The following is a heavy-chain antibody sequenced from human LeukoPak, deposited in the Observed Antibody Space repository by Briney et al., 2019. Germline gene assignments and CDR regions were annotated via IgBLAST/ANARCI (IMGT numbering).Heavy chain of an antibody. CDR2: IYTSGST. J-gene: IGHJ4*02. D-gene: IGHD6-19*01. V-gene: IGHV4-4*07. CDR3: ARETAVAGTDY. CDR1: GGSISSYY. Sequence: ASETLSLTCTVSGGSISSYYWSWIRQPAGKGLEWIGRIYTSGSTNYNPSLKSRVTMSVDTSKNQFSLKLSSVAAADTAVYYCARETAVAGTDYWGQGTLVTVSS.